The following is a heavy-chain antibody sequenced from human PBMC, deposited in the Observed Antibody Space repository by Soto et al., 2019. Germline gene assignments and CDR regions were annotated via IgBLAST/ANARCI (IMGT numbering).Heavy chain of an antibody. J-gene: IGHJ6*02. V-gene: IGHV1-69*06. CDR1: GGTFSSYA. D-gene: IGHD2-2*01. CDR3: ASPPRYQLHLGMDV. Sequence: QVQLVQSGTEVKKPGSSVKVSCKASGGTFSSYAISWVRQAPGQGLEWMGGIIPIFGTANYAQKFQGRVTITADKSTSTAYMELSSLRSEDTAVYYCASPPRYQLHLGMDVWGQGTTVTVSS. CDR2: IIPIFGTA.